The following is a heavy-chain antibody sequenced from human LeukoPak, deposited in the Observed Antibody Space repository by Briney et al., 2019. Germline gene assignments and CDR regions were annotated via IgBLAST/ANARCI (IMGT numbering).Heavy chain of an antibody. CDR1: GGSISSSSYY. J-gene: IGHJ4*02. Sequence: SETLSLTCTVSGGSISSSSYYWGWIRQPPGKGLEWIGSIYYGENTYYNPSLKSRVTISIDTSKNQFYLKLSSLTAADTAVYYCAKRDDSSGYHKIFDYWGPGTLVTVSS. V-gene: IGHV4-39*01. D-gene: IGHD3-22*01. CDR2: IYYGENT. CDR3: AKRDDSSGYHKIFDY.